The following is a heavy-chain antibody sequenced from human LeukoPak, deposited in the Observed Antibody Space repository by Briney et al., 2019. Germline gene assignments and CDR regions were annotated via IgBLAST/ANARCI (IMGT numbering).Heavy chain of an antibody. CDR2: IIPILGIV. CDR1: GGTFSNDA. CDR3: ARDRHYSAAPSDY. D-gene: IGHD2-21*01. V-gene: IGHV1-69*04. Sequence: GASVKVSCKASGGTFSNDAISWVRQAPGQGLDWMGRIIPILGIVKNAQKFQGRVMITADSSTSTAYMELRSLRSEDTAVYYCARDRHYSAAPSDYWGQGTLVTVSS. J-gene: IGHJ4*02.